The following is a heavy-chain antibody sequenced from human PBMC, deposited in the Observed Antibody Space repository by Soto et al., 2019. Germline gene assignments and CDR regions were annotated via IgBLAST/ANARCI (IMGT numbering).Heavy chain of an antibody. J-gene: IGHJ6*02. CDR3: ARRYCISTSCHYYGRDV. D-gene: IGHD2-2*01. Sequence: QVQLVQSGAEVKKPGSSVKVSCKASGGTFSTYTVSWVRQAPGQGLEWMGGIIPIFRTANYAQKFQGRVTDTADESTNTAYMELSSLRSEATAVYYCARRYCISTSCHYYGRDVWGQGTTVTVSS. CDR2: IIPIFRTA. V-gene: IGHV1-69*12. CDR1: GGTFSTYT.